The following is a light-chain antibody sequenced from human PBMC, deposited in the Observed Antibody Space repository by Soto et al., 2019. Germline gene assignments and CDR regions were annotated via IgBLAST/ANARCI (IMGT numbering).Light chain of an antibody. Sequence: EIVLTQSPGTLSLSPGAPAFFSCRASQSVSSNYVAWYQQKPGQAPRLLIYGAFNRATGIPARFSGSGSGTDFTLTISSLEPEDSAIYYCQQRNIWPPVTFGQGTRLEI. CDR3: QQRNIWPPVT. CDR1: QSVSSN. CDR2: GAF. V-gene: IGKV3-11*01. J-gene: IGKJ5*01.